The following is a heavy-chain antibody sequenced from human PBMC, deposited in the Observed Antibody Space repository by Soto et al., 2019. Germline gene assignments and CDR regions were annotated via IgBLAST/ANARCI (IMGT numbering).Heavy chain of an antibody. CDR2: IWYDGSNK. CDR1: GFTFSNYG. D-gene: IGHD6-13*01. Sequence: SLRLCFAGSGFTFSNYGMHWVRQAPGKGLEWVAVIWYDGSNKYYADSVKGRFTISRDNSKNTLYLQMNSLRAEDTAVYYCARGDSSSWYSDWFDPWGQGTLVTVSS. CDR3: ARGDSSSWYSDWFDP. V-gene: IGHV3-33*01. J-gene: IGHJ5*02.